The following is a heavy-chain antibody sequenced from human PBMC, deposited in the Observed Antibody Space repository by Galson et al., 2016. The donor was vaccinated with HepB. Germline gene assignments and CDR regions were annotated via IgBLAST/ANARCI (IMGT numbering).Heavy chain of an antibody. V-gene: IGHV3-21*06. CDR1: GFTLGDYT. CDR2: ISSVSTHS. CDR3: AREYSRRSGLDL. D-gene: IGHD3-3*01. J-gene: IGHJ4*02. Sequence: SLRLSCAASGFTLGDYTMTWVRQAPGQGLEWVASISSVSTHSYYEDSLRGRFTISRDTAQSSLYLQINSPRAEDTAVYYCAREYSRRSGLDLWGQGTLVIVSS.